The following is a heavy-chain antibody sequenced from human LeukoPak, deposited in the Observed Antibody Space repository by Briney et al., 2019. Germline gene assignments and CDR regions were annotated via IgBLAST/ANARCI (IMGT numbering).Heavy chain of an antibody. J-gene: IGHJ4*02. D-gene: IGHD4-23*01. CDR2: IYSGGST. Sequence: GGSLGPSCAASGFTVSSNYMSWVRQAPGKGLEWVSVIYSGGSTYYADSVKGRFTISRDNSKNTLYLQMNSLRAEDTAVYYCARVNPGYSLYSDYWGQGTLVTVSS. CDR1: GFTVSSNY. V-gene: IGHV3-53*01. CDR3: ARVNPGYSLYSDY.